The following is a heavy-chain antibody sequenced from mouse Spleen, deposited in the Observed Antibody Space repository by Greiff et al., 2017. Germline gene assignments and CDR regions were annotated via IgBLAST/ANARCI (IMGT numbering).Heavy chain of an antibody. V-gene: IGHV1-76*01. CDR2: IYPGSGNT. D-gene: IGHD3-2*01. J-gene: IGHJ3*01. Sequence: QVQLQQSGAELVRPGASVKLSCKASGYTFTDYYINWVKQRPGQGLEWIARIYPGSGNTYYNEKFKGKATLTAEKSSSTAYMQLSSLTSEDSAVYFCARGGDSSGRWFAYWGQGTLVTVSA. CDR3: ARGGDSSGRWFAY. CDR1: GYTFTDYY.